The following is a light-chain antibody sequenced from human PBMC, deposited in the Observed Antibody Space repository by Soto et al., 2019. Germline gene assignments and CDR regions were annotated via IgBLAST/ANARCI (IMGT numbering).Light chain of an antibody. J-gene: IGKJ1*01. V-gene: IGKV1-5*01. Sequence: DIQMTQAPSTISASVGDRVTITCRASQRINAWLAWYQQKPGKAPKLLIYDVSTLDSGVPSRFSGSASGTEFPLTISSLESDDFATYYCQQYHRYSTFGQGTRVDIK. CDR3: QQYHRYST. CDR2: DVS. CDR1: QRINAW.